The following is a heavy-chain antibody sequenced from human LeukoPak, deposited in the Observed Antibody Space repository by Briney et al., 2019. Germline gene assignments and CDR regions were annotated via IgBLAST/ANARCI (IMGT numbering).Heavy chain of an antibody. V-gene: IGHV1-8*01. CDR3: ARVVTMVRGWEVPGGMDV. D-gene: IGHD3-10*01. J-gene: IGHJ6*02. CDR1: GYTFTSYD. Sequence: ASVKVSCKASGYTFTSYDINWVRQATGQGLEWMGWMNPNSGNTGYAQKFQGRVTMTRNTSISTAYMELSSLRSEDTAVYYCARVVTMVRGWEVPGGMDVWGQGTTVTVSS. CDR2: MNPNSGNT.